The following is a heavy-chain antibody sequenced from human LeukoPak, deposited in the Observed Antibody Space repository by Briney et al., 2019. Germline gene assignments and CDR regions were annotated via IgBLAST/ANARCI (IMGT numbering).Heavy chain of an antibody. J-gene: IGHJ4*02. Sequence: AGGSLRLSCAASGFTLSSYAMSWVRQAPGKGLEWVSAISGSGGSTYYADSVKGRFTISRDNSKNTLYLQMNSLRAEDTAVYYCAKDWGYSSGLEPEYYFDYWGQGTLVTVSS. CDR2: ISGSGGST. D-gene: IGHD6-19*01. CDR1: GFTLSSYA. V-gene: IGHV3-23*01. CDR3: AKDWGYSSGLEPEYYFDY.